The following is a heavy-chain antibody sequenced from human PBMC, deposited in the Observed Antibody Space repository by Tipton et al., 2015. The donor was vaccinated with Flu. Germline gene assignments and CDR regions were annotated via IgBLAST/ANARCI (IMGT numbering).Heavy chain of an antibody. Sequence: SLRLSCAASGFAFGDFAMHWVRQPPGKGLEWVSSISWSSNSIAYVDSVKGRFTTSRDNAKNSLFLQMNNLRPEDTALYFCAKDILAGGAGYQVFDHWGPGTLVSVSS. V-gene: IGHV3-9*01. J-gene: IGHJ4*02. CDR1: GFAFGDFA. CDR2: ISWSSNSI. D-gene: IGHD3-9*01. CDR3: AKDILAGGAGYQVFDH.